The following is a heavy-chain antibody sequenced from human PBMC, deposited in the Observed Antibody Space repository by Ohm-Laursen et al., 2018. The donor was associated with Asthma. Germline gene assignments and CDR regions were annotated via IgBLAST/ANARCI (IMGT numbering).Heavy chain of an antibody. V-gene: IGHV3-7*05. CDR1: GLSFSSSW. CDR2: IKEDGSEE. CDR3: ARGGADFDY. J-gene: IGHJ4*02. Sequence: GSLRLSCAASGLSFSSSWMTWVRQAPGKGPEWVAHIKEDGSEESYLASVKGRFTISRDNAKNSLYLQMNSLRAEDTAVYYCARGGADFDYWGQGTLVTVSS. D-gene: IGHD4/OR15-4a*01.